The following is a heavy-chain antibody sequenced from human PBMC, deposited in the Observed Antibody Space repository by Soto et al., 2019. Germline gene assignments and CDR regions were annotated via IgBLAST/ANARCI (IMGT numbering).Heavy chain of an antibody. Sequence: SETLSLTCTVSGGSVSSGSYYWSWIRQPPGKGLEWIGYIYYSGSTNYNPSLKSRVTISVDTSKNQFSLKLSSVTAADTAVYYCARGDILIRGDYYYYYGMDVWGQGTTVTVSS. CDR3: ARGDILIRGDYYYYYGMDV. V-gene: IGHV4-61*01. CDR1: GGSVSSGSYY. J-gene: IGHJ6*02. CDR2: IYYSGST. D-gene: IGHD3-9*01.